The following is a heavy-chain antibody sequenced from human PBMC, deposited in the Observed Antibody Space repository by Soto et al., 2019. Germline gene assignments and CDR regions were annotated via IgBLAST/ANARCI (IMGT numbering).Heavy chain of an antibody. V-gene: IGHV1-69*01. J-gene: IGHJ4*02. CDR3: ARAGITMVRGVPGDSFDY. Sequence: QVQLVQSGAEVKKPGSSVKVSCKASGGTFSSYAISWVRQAPRQGLEWMGGLSPIFGTANYAQKFQGRVTITADESTSTAYMELSSLRSEDTAVYYCARAGITMVRGVPGDSFDYWGQGTLVTVSS. D-gene: IGHD3-10*01. CDR1: GGTFSSYA. CDR2: LSPIFGTA.